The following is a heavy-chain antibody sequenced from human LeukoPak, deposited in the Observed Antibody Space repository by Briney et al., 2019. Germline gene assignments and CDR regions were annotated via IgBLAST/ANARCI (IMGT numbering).Heavy chain of an antibody. D-gene: IGHD2-21*02. J-gene: IGHJ4*02. CDR3: ARGEHIVVVTATQSGTTFDY. CDR1: GYTFTSYG. CDR2: ISAYNGNT. Sequence: ASVKVSCKASGYTFTSYGISWVRQAPGQGLEWMGWISAYNGNTNYAQKLQGRVTMTTDTSTSTAYMELRSLRSDDTAVYYCARGEHIVVVTATQSGTTFDYWGPGTLVTVSS. V-gene: IGHV1-18*01.